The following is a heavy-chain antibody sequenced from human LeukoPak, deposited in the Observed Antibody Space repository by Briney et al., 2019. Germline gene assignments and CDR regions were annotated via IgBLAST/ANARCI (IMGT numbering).Heavy chain of an antibody. D-gene: IGHD3-10*01. CDR2: INHSGST. J-gene: IGHJ3*02. CDR3: AKSNGYGLVDI. V-gene: IGHV4-34*01. Sequence: SETLSLTCAVYGGSFSGYYWNWIRQPPGKGLEWIGEINHSGSTNYNPSLKSRVTISLDTSRNQFSLKLNSVTAADTAVYYCAKSNGYGLVDIWGQGTMVTVSS. CDR1: GGSFSGYY.